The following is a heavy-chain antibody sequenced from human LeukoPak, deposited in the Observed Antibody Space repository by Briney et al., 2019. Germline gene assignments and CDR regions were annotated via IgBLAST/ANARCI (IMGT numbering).Heavy chain of an antibody. CDR3: AKDMYYDFWSGYYSPFDY. D-gene: IGHD3-3*01. J-gene: IGHJ4*02. V-gene: IGHV3-48*03. Sequence: GGSLRLSCAASGFTFSNYEMNWVRQAPGKGLEWVSYISNSGSTIYYADSVKGRFTISRDNAKNSLYLQMNSLRAEDTAVYYCAKDMYYDFWSGYYSPFDYWGQGTLVTVSS. CDR2: ISNSGSTI. CDR1: GFTFSNYE.